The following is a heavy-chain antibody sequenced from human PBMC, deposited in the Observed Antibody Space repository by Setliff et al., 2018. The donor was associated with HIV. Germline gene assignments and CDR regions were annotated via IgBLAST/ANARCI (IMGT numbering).Heavy chain of an antibody. D-gene: IGHD3-3*01. Sequence: KPSETLSLTCAVSGGPFYGYFWTWIRQTPGKGLEWIGDIYHDGNTNYNPSLKSRVSISMDMSRATFSLNLKSLTAADMAVYYCARGQQARYDHLSGLSSYYYYMDAWDKGATVTVSS. CDR3: ARGQQARYDHLSGLSSYYYYMDA. CDR2: IYHDGNT. V-gene: IGHV4-34*01. J-gene: IGHJ6*03. CDR1: GGPFYGYF.